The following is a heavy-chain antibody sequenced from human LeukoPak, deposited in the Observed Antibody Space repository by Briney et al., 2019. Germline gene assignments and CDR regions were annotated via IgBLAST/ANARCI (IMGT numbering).Heavy chain of an antibody. D-gene: IGHD3-10*01. CDR1: GFTVSNKY. CDR2: IYSGGTT. V-gene: IGHV3-53*01. CDR3: AKGSIWFEEEKSYYYGMDV. J-gene: IGHJ6*02. Sequence: GGSLRLSCVASGFTVSNKYMSWVRQAPGKGLEWVSVIYSGGTTYYADSVKGRFTISRDNSKNTLFLQVNNLRAEDTAVYYCAKGSIWFEEEKSYYYGMDVWGQGTTVTVSS.